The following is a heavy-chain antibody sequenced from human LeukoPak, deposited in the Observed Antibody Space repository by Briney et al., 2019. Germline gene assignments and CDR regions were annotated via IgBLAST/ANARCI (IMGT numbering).Heavy chain of an antibody. CDR2: ISTGGDSR. J-gene: IGHJ4*02. CDR3: AKHVNSGGSRWDY. CDR1: GVTFSSYA. Sequence: GSLRLSCAASGVTFSSYAMRWGRPTPGEGRGWASGISTGGDSRHYADCVKGRVTISRDNSKNTLYLQMNSLRAEDTAIYYCAKHVNSGGSRWDYWGQGTLVTVSS. V-gene: IGHV3-23*01. D-gene: IGHD6-19*01.